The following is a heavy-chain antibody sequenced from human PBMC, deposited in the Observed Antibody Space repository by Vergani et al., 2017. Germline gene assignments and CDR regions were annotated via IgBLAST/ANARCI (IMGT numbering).Heavy chain of an antibody. CDR1: GVSIKSGFW. J-gene: IGHJ5*02. CDR2: LYASGST. D-gene: IGHD3-10*01. V-gene: IGHV4-4*03. CDR3: GRVADFYGLGSRLLDL. Sequence: VQLQESGPGLVKPPGTLSLTCAVSGVSIKSGFWWNWVRQPPGKGLEWIGSLYASGSTYYSPSLKSRVAISIDTSKNHFSLRLSSVTAADTAVYYCGRVADFYGLGSRLLDLWGQGILVTVSS.